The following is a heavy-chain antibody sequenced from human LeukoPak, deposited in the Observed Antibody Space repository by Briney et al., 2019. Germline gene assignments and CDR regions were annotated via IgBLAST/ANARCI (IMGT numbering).Heavy chain of an antibody. Sequence: GASVKVSCKASGYTFTSYGISWVRQAPGQGLEWMGWISAHNGNTNYAQKLQGRVTMTTDTSTSTAYMELRSLRSDDTAVYYCARASEAGSVVPAAIPDYWGQGTLVTVSS. CDR1: GYTFTSYG. J-gene: IGHJ4*02. CDR2: ISAHNGNT. CDR3: ARASEAGSVVPAAIPDY. D-gene: IGHD2-2*02. V-gene: IGHV1-18*01.